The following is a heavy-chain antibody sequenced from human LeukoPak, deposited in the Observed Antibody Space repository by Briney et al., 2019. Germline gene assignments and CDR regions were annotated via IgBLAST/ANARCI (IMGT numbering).Heavy chain of an antibody. Sequence: GASVKVSCKASGYTFTSYYIHWVRQAPGQGLGWMGIINPSGGSTNYAQKFQGRVTMTRDASTNTVYMELSSLRSEDTAVYYCARTISGPNYDYWGQGTLVTVSS. V-gene: IGHV1-46*01. J-gene: IGHJ4*02. CDR1: GYTFTSYY. D-gene: IGHD1-20*01. CDR2: INPSGGST. CDR3: ARTISGPNYDY.